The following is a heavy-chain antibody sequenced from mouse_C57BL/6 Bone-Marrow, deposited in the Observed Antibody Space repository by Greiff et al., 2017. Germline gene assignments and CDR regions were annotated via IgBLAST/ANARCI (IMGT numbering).Heavy chain of an antibody. J-gene: IGHJ1*03. V-gene: IGHV1-59*01. CDR2: IDPSDSYT. Sequence: QVQLQQPGAELVRPGTSVKLSCKASGYTFTSYWMHWVKQRPGQGLEWIGVIDPSDSYTNYNQKFKGKATLTVDTSSSTAYMQLSSLTSEDSAVYYCAIERELYSWYFDVWGTGTTVTVSS. CDR1: GYTFTSYW. CDR3: AIERELYSWYFDV.